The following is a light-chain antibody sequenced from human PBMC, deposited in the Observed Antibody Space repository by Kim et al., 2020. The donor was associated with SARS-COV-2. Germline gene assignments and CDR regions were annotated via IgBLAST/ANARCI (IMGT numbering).Light chain of an antibody. CDR1: SSDVGDYNY. Sequence: GQSITISCTGSSSDVGDYNYVSWHQQHPGKAPKFMIYDVSKRPSGVSNRFSASKSGNTASLTISGLQAEDEADYYCSSYTSRNTWVFGGGTKLTVL. CDR3: SSYTSRNTWV. J-gene: IGLJ3*02. V-gene: IGLV2-14*04. CDR2: DVS.